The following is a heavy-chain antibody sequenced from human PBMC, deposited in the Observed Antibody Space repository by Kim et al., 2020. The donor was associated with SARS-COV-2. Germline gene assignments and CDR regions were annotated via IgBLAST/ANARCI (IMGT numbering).Heavy chain of an antibody. J-gene: IGHJ6*04. D-gene: IGHD7-27*01. CDR2: GKKR. Sequence: GKKRYSGESGKGRVTISRDNSKNRLYLQIRSLRPEDTALYYCAKGPPLGDVWGKGTTVIVSS. V-gene: IGHV3-33*03. CDR3: AKGPPLGDV.